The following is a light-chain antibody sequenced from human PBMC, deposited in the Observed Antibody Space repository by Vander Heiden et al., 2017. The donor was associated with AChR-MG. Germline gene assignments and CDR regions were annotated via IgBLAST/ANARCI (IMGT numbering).Light chain of an antibody. Sequence: QSVLTQPPSASGTPGQTVTISCSRSNSNIGSTGVNWYQQVPGTAPKLLIYSNNQRPSGVPDRFSGSKSGTSASLAISGLQSEDEAEYYCATWDDSLNGPVFGEGTKLTV. V-gene: IGLV1-44*01. CDR2: SNN. CDR1: NSNIGSTG. CDR3: ATWDDSLNGPV. J-gene: IGLJ3*02.